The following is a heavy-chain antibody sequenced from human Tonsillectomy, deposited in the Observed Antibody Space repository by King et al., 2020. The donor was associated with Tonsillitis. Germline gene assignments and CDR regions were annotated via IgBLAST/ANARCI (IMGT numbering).Heavy chain of an antibody. CDR2: ISYDGSNK. CDR3: AKDRAQQLTLDH. Sequence: VQLMESGGGVVQPGRSLRLSCGASGFIFSNYGMNWVRQAPGKGLEWVAVISYDGSNKFYADSVKGRFTISRDDSKNTLYLQMNSLRVEDTAVYYCAKDRAQQLTLDHWGQGTLVTVSS. J-gene: IGHJ4*02. V-gene: IGHV3-30*18. D-gene: IGHD6-13*01. CDR1: GFIFSNYG.